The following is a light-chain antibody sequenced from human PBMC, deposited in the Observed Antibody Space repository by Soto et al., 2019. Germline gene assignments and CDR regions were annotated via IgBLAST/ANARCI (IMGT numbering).Light chain of an antibody. CDR1: QSISSW. CDR3: QQYNSYLYT. Sequence: DFQMTQSPSTLSASVGDRVTITCRASQSISSWLAWYQQKPGKAPKLLIYDASSLESGVPSRFSGSGSGTEFTLTISSLQPDDFATYYCQQYNSYLYTFGQGTKVDIK. CDR2: DAS. J-gene: IGKJ2*01. V-gene: IGKV1-5*01.